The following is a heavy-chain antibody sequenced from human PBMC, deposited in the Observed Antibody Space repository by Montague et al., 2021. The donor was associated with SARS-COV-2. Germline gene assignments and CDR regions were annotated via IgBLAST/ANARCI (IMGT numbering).Heavy chain of an antibody. J-gene: IGHJ4*02. Sequence: TLSLTCTVSGGSISSGSYDWSWIRQQTGTGLVWIGNINYSGSSYSNPSLKSRVTISVDTSKNQFSLRLSSVTAADTAVYYCARARTSLIVVVNEFDYWGQGTLVTVSS. V-gene: IGHV4-31*03. CDR3: ARARTSLIVVVNEFDY. CDR1: GGSISSGSYD. D-gene: IGHD2-21*01. CDR2: INYSGSS.